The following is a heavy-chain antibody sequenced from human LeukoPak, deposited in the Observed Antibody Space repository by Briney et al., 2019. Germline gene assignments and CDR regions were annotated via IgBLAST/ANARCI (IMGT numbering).Heavy chain of an antibody. CDR1: GFTFSSYS. V-gene: IGHV3-21*01. CDR2: ISSSSSYI. J-gene: IGHJ6*02. CDR3: ARDQTIYDILTVHYYYGMDV. D-gene: IGHD3-9*01. Sequence: GGSLRLSCAASGFTFSSYSMNWVRQAPGKGLEWVSSISSSSSYIYYADSVKGRFTISRDNAKNSLYLQMNSLRAEDTAVYYCARDQTIYDILTVHYYYGMDVWGQGTTVTVYS.